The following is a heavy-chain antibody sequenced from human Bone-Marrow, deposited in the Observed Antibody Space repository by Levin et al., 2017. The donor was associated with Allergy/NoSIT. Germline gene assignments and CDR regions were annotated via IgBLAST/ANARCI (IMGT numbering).Heavy chain of an antibody. V-gene: IGHV6-1*01. J-gene: IGHJ5*02. Sequence: LSLTCAISEDSVSSNSVAWNWIRQSPSRGLEWLGRTYYRSKWYNDYAVSVKSRININPDTSKNQFSLQLNSLTPDDTAVYYCAREVVDCSGGSCYSGWFDPWGQGTLVTVSS. D-gene: IGHD2-15*01. CDR3: AREVVDCSGGSCYSGWFDP. CDR2: TYYRSKWYN. CDR1: EDSVSSNSVA.